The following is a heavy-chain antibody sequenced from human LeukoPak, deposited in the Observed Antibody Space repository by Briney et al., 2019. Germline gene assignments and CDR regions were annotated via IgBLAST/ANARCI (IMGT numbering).Heavy chain of an antibody. CDR2: IYYSGTT. CDR1: GGSISNSNYY. J-gene: IGHJ4*02. D-gene: IGHD3-10*01. CDR3: ARRFVGSAGTFDY. Sequence: PSETLSLTCTVSGGSISNSNYYWGWIRQPPGKGLEWIGSIYYSGTTYYNPSLKSRVSISVDTSENQFSLKLNSVTAADTAVYYRARRFVGSAGTFDYWGQGLLVTVSS. V-gene: IGHV4-39*01.